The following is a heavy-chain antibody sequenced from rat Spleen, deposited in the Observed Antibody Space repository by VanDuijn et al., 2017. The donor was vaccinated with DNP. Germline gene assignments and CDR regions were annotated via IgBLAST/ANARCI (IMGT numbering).Heavy chain of an antibody. D-gene: IGHD1-10*01. CDR2: MWTGGGT. CDR3: TREREPNNNPYYFDC. J-gene: IGHJ2*01. CDR1: GFSLTSYH. V-gene: IGHV2-43*01. Sequence: QVQLKESGPGLVQPSQTLSLTCTVSGFSLTSYHVSWVRQPPGKGLEWMGVMWTGGGTAYNSLLKSRLSISRDTSKSQVFLRMNSLQTEETAIYFCTREREPNNNPYYFDCWGQGVMVTVSS.